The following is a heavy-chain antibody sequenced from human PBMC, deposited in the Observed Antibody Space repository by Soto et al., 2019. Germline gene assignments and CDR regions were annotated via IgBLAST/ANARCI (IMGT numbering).Heavy chain of an antibody. CDR1: GYTFTGYY. J-gene: IGHJ6*02. Sequence: ASVKVSCKASGYTFTGYYMHWVRQAPGQGLEWMGWINPSSGGTNYAQKFQGRVTMTRDTSISTAYMELSRLRSDDTAVYYCARGTAAGKYYYYYGMDVWGQGTTVTVSS. V-gene: IGHV1-2*02. CDR3: ARGTAAGKYYYYYGMDV. D-gene: IGHD6-13*01. CDR2: INPSSGGT.